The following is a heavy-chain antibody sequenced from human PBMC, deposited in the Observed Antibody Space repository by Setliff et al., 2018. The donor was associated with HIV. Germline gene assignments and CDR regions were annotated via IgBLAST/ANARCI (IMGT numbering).Heavy chain of an antibody. J-gene: IGHJ4*02. CDR2: VYYTGST. D-gene: IGHD6-13*01. CDR3: ARDIAAAWFDY. CDR1: GGSISIGNW. Sequence: PSETLSLTCAVSGGSISIGNWWSWVRQPPGKGLEWIGYVYYTGSTHYNPSLKSRVSISVDTSKNQFSLKLSSVTAADTAVYYCARDIAAAWFDYWGQGTLVTVSS. V-gene: IGHV4-4*02.